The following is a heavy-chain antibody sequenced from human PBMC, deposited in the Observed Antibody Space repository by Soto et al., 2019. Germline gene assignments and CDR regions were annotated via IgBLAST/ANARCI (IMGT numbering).Heavy chain of an antibody. CDR2: ISAYNGNT. D-gene: IGHD3-16*02. CDR3: ARDQYRAFDI. V-gene: IGHV1-18*04. Sequence: QVQLVQSVAEVKKPGASVKVSCKASGYTFTNYGITWVRQAPGQGLEWMGWISAYNGNTKYAQSLQGRVTMTTGTSTSTDYMELRSLRSDDTAVYYCARDQYRAFDIWGQGTMVTVSS. J-gene: IGHJ3*02. CDR1: GYTFTNYG.